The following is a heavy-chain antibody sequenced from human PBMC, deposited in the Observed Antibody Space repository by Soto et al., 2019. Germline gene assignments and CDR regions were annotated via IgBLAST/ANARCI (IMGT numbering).Heavy chain of an antibody. D-gene: IGHD3-10*01. Sequence: GGSLRLSCAASGFTFSSYGMHWVRQAPGKGLEWVAVISYDGSNKYYADSVKGRFTISRDNSKNTLYLQMNSLRAEDTAVYYCAKDHQGDLGDRARSENLYYYMDVWGKGTTVTVSS. CDR3: AKDHQGDLGDRARSENLYYYMDV. V-gene: IGHV3-30*18. CDR1: GFTFSSYG. J-gene: IGHJ6*03. CDR2: ISYDGSNK.